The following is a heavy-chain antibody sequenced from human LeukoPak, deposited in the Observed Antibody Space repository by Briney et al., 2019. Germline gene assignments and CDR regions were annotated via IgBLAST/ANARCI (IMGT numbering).Heavy chain of an antibody. J-gene: IGHJ4*02. CDR2: IYYSGST. CDR3: ARGSDGSGSYLYYFDY. D-gene: IGHD3-10*01. CDR1: GGSISSYY. Sequence: SETLSLTCTVSGGSISSYYWSWIRQPPGKGLEWIGYIYYSGSTYYNPSLKSRVTISVDTSKNQFSLKLSSVTAADTAVYYCARGSDGSGSYLYYFDYWGQGTLVTVSS. V-gene: IGHV4-30-4*01.